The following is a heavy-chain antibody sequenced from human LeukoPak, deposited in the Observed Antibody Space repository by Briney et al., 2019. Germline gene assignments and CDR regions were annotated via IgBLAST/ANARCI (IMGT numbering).Heavy chain of an antibody. CDR2: FDPEDGET. J-gene: IGHJ5*02. Sequence: ASVKVSCKVSGYTLTELSMHWVRQAPGKGLEWMGVFDPEDGETIYAQKFQGRVTMTEDTSTDTAYMELSSLRSEDTAVYYCATASITMVRGVARRNWFDPWGQGTLVTVSS. CDR3: ATASITMVRGVARRNWFDP. CDR1: GYTLTELS. V-gene: IGHV1-24*01. D-gene: IGHD3-10*01.